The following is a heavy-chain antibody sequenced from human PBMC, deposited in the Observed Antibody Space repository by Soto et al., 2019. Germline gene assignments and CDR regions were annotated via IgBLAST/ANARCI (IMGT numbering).Heavy chain of an antibody. J-gene: IGHJ4*02. CDR1: GYRFTNYW. V-gene: IGHV5-51*01. Sequence: PGESLKISCKGSGYRFTNYWIGWVRQMPGKGLEWMGIIYPGDSDTRYSPSFQGQVTISADKSISTAYLQWSSLKASDTAMYYCARFYCSSTSCPLYYWGQGTLVTVSS. CDR3: ARFYCSSTSCPLYY. CDR2: IYPGDSDT. D-gene: IGHD2-2*01.